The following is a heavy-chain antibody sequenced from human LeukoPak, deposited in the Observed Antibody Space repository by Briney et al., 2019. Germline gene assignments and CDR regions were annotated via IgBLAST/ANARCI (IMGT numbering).Heavy chain of an antibody. D-gene: IGHD6-19*01. J-gene: IGHJ3*02. CDR3: ARIGGRLSPADAFDI. Sequence: ASVKVSCKASGYTFTSYGISWVRQAPGQGPEWMGWISAYNGNTNYAQKLQGRVTMTTDTSTSTAYTELRSLRSDDTAVYYCARIGGRLSPADAFDIWGQGTMVTVSS. CDR2: ISAYNGNT. V-gene: IGHV1-18*01. CDR1: GYTFTSYG.